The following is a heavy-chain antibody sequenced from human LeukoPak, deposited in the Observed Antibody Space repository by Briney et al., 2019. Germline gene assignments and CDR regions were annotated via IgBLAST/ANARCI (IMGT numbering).Heavy chain of an antibody. Sequence: PGGSLRLSCAASGFTFTNAGIHWVRLAAGKGLEWVSFISHDGTNIYYSDSVDGRFIVSRLNSQNTVYLQMNDLRPEDTATYYCASEDVDTGDFWGQGTLVTVSS. CDR2: ISHDGTNI. D-gene: IGHD5-18*01. J-gene: IGHJ4*02. CDR1: GFTFTNAG. CDR3: ASEDVDTGDF. V-gene: IGHV3-30*01.